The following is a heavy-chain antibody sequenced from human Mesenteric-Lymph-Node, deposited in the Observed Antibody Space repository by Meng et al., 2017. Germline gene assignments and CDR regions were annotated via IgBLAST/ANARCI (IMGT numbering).Heavy chain of an antibody. V-gene: IGHV3-21*01. D-gene: IGHD2-15*01. Sequence: GESLKISCAASGFTFNSYTMNWVRQAPGKGLEWVSSISSRGTYIYNADSVTGRFTISRDNAKNSLYLQLDSLTADDTAIYYCARDRYCSGGSCNFPFGYWGQGTPVTGSS. CDR2: ISSRGTYI. CDR1: GFTFNSYT. J-gene: IGHJ4*02. CDR3: ARDRYCSGGSCNFPFGY.